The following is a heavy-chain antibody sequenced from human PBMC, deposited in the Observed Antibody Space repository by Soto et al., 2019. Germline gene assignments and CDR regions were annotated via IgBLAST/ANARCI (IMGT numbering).Heavy chain of an antibody. CDR3: ARDIYSSDYFVKWFEP. CDR2: ISKDGMNK. Sequence: QVRLVESGGGVVQPGRSLRLSCTASGFSFSSYAMYWFRQPPGKGLEWVAVISKDGMNKNYADSVKGRVTVSRDNANYSLELQLNSLRGEDTAMYYCARDIYSSDYFVKWFEPWGQGTLVTVSS. CDR1: GFSFSSYA. D-gene: IGHD6-19*01. V-gene: IGHV3-30*04. J-gene: IGHJ5*02.